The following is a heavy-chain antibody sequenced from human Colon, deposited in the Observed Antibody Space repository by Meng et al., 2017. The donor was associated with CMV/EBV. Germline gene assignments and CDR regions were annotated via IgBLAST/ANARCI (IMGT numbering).Heavy chain of an antibody. J-gene: IGHJ4*02. V-gene: IGHV1-2*02. Sequence: QVQLMRVGAGGKGPWAPSKGPCKTSGYTCSDYYMHWVRQAPGQGLEWMGWIRSDGSATNYAQKFRGRVTMTRDASVSTAYMELSGLTSDDTAVYFCVRSSGWSLFDYWGPGALVTVSS. CDR1: GYTCSDYY. CDR3: VRSSGWSLFDY. D-gene: IGHD6-19*01. CDR2: IRSDGSAT.